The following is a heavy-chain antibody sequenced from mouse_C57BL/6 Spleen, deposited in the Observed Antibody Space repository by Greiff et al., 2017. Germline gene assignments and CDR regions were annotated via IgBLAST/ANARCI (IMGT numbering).Heavy chain of an antibody. Sequence: DVHLVESGGGLVKPGGSLKLSCAASGFTFSSYAMSWVRQTPEKRLEWVATISDGGSYTYYPDNVKGRFTLSRDNAKNNLYLQMSHLKSEDTAMYYCARYDTTVVAEDYYAMDYWGQGTSVTVSS. CDR2: ISDGGSYT. J-gene: IGHJ4*01. V-gene: IGHV5-4*01. CDR1: GFTFSSYA. CDR3: ARYDTTVVAEDYYAMDY. D-gene: IGHD1-1*01.